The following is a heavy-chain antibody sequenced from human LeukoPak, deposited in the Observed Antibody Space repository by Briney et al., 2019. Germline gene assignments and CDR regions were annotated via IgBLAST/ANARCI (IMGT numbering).Heavy chain of an antibody. V-gene: IGHV3-7*01. CDR1: GLTFSNYW. CDR2: IKQDRSEK. Sequence: GGSLRLSCAASGLTFSNYWMSWVRQAPGKGLEWVAHIKQDRSEKYYVDSVKGRFTISRDNAKNSLYLQMNSLRAEDTAVYCCARRSVAYSYDSSGYSPVYYFDYWGQGTLVTVSS. J-gene: IGHJ4*02. D-gene: IGHD3-22*01. CDR3: ARRSVAYSYDSSGYSPVYYFDY.